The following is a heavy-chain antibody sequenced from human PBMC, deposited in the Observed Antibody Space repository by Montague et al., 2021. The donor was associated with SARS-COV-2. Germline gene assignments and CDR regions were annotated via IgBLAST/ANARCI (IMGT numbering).Heavy chain of an antibody. CDR2: IHAGGGT. CDR3: ASGLGYGDYGDY. V-gene: IGHV3-53*01. Sequence: SLRLSCAASGLTVNANFMTWVRQAPGKGLEWVSVIHAGGGTDYADSVKGRFTVSRDNSKNTLYLQMNSLRVDDTALYYCASGLGYGDYGDYWGQGTLVTVSS. D-gene: IGHD4-17*01. J-gene: IGHJ4*02. CDR1: GLTVNANF.